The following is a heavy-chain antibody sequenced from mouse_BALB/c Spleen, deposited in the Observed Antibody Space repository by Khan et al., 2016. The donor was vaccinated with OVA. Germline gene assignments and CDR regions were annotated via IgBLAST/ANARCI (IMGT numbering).Heavy chain of an antibody. D-gene: IGHD2-1*01. CDR1: GYTFTNYG. V-gene: IGHV9-3-1*01. CDR2: INTYTGEP. CDR3: ARSNGNYWFAY. J-gene: IGHJ3*01. Sequence: QIQLVQSGPELKKPGETVKISCKASGYTFTNYGMNWVKQAPGKGLKWMGWINTYTGEPTYADDFKGRFAFSLDTSASTAYLQINNLKTEDTATYFCARSNGNYWFAYGGQGTLVTVSA.